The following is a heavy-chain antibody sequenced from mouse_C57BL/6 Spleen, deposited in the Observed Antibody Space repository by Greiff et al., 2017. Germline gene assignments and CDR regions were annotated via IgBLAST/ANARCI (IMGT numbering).Heavy chain of an antibody. J-gene: IGHJ4*01. Sequence: EVKLMESGGGLVKPGGSLKLSCAASGFTFSDYGMHWVRQAPEKGLEWVAYISSGSSTIYYADTVKGRFTISRDKAKNTLFLQMTSLRSEDTAMYYCARDDALYDMDDWGQGTSVTVSS. V-gene: IGHV5-17*01. CDR2: ISSGSSTI. CDR3: ARDDALYDMDD. CDR1: GFTFSDYG. D-gene: IGHD2-3*01.